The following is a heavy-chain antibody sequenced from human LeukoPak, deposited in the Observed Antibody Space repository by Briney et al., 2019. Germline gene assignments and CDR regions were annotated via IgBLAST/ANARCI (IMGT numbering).Heavy chain of an antibody. J-gene: IGHJ4*02. CDR3: ARAIWYGSGTTAFDY. CDR1: GGSISSYY. Sequence: SETLSLTCTGSGGSISSYYWSWIRQPAGKGLEWIGRIYNSGSTNYNTNYNPSLTSRVTMSVDTSKNQFSLKLNSVSAADTAVYFCARAIWYGSGTTAFDYWGQGTLVTVSP. D-gene: IGHD3-10*01. V-gene: IGHV4-4*07. CDR2: IYNSGST.